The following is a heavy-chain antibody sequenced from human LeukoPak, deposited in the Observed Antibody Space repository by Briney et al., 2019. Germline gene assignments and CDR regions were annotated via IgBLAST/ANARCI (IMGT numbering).Heavy chain of an antibody. Sequence: GGSPELSFAASGVPVSSKYMSWGRQAPGEGLEWGSVFYSGGSTYYADSVKGRFTISRDNSKNTLYLQMNSLRAEDTAVYYCARDTVTTTFNYYYGMDVWGQGTTVTVSS. D-gene: IGHD4-17*01. V-gene: IGHV3-53*01. J-gene: IGHJ6*02. CDR3: ARDTVTTTFNYYYGMDV. CDR1: GVPVSSKY. CDR2: FYSGGST.